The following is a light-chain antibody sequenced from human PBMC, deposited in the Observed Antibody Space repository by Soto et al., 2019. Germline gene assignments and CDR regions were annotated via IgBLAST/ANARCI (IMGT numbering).Light chain of an antibody. V-gene: IGLV2-8*01. Sequence: QSALTQPPSASGSPGQSVTISCTGTSSDVGGYNFVSWYQQHPGKAPKLMIYEVSERPSGVPDRFSGSKSGNTASLTVSGLQAEDEADYYCSSYAGSNIVVFGGGTNLTVL. CDR3: SSYAGSNIVV. J-gene: IGLJ2*01. CDR1: SSDVGGYNF. CDR2: EVS.